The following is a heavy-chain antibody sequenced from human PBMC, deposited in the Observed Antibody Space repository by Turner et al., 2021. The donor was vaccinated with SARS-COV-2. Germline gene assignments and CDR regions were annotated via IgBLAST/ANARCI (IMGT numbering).Heavy chain of an antibody. D-gene: IGHD6-13*01. CDR2: IRSKSYGGTT. V-gene: IGHV3-49*03. CDR3: TGGIAGDS. CDR1: GFTFGNYG. J-gene: IGHJ4*02. Sequence: EVQLVESGGGLVQPGRSLRLSCTASGFTFGNYGMSWFRQAAGKGLEWVSFIRSKSYGGTTEYAASVKGRFTISRDDSKSIAYLQMNSLKTEDTAVYYCTGGIAGDSWGQGTLVTVSS.